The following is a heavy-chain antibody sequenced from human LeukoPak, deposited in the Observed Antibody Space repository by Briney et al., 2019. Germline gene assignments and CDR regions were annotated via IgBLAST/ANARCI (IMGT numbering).Heavy chain of an antibody. V-gene: IGHV4-59*01. CDR2: IYYSGST. J-gene: IGHJ4*02. D-gene: IGHD6-13*01. Sequence: SETLSLTCTVPGGSISSYYRSWIRQPPGKGLEWIGYIYYSGSTNYNPSIKSRVTILVDTSKNQFSLKLSSVTAADTAVYYCARDMSLAAAGIDYWGQGTLVTVSS. CDR3: ARDMSLAAAGIDY. CDR1: GGSISSYY.